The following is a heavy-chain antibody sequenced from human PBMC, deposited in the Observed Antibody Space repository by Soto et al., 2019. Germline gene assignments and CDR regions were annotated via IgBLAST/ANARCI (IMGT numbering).Heavy chain of an antibody. Sequence: PGESLKISCEGSGYSFTSYWISWVRQMPGKGLEWMGRIDPSDSYTNYSPSFQGHVTISADKSISTAYLQWSSLKASDTAIYYCARLQAAAGDNDLSFDYRVQGTLVTVSS. CDR2: IDPSDSYT. CDR1: GYSFTSYW. V-gene: IGHV5-10-1*01. J-gene: IGHJ4*02. CDR3: ARLQAAAGDNDLSFDY. D-gene: IGHD6-13*01.